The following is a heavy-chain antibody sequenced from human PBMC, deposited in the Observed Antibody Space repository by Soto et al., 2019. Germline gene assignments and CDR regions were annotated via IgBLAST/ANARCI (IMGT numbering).Heavy chain of an antibody. CDR1: GGSISSSSYY. Sequence: SETLSLTCTVSGGSISSSSYYWGWIRQPPGKGLEWIGSIYYSGSTYYNPSLKSRVTISVDTSKNQFSLKLSSVTAADTAVYYCARQVDDFWSGYYINYYYYMEVWGKGTTVTVSS. CDR3: ARQVDDFWSGYYINYYYYMEV. D-gene: IGHD3-3*01. V-gene: IGHV4-39*01. CDR2: IYYSGST. J-gene: IGHJ6*03.